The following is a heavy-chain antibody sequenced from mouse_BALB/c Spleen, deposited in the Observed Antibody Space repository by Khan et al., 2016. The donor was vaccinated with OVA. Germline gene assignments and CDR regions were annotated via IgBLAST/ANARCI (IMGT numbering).Heavy chain of an antibody. D-gene: IGHD2-4*01. CDR1: GYTFTTYY. CDR2: IYPGNVNT. V-gene: IGHV1S56*01. Sequence: QVQLQQSGPDLVKPGASVKISCKASGYTFTTYYIHWVKQRPGQGLEWIGWIYPGNVNTKYNEKFKGKATLTADKSSSTAYMQLSSLTSEDSAVYFCARDDYFVGDAMDYWGQGSSVTVSS. CDR3: ARDDYFVGDAMDY. J-gene: IGHJ4*01.